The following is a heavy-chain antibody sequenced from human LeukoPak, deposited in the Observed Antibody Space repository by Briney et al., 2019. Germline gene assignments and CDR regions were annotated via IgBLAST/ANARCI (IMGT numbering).Heavy chain of an antibody. CDR1: GYTFTSYD. V-gene: IGHV1-2*02. Sequence: GASVKVSCKASGYTFTSYDINWVRQAPGQGLEWMGWINPNSGGTNYAQKFQGRVTMTRDTSISTAYMELSRLRSDDTAVYYCARVLVVRGVITHLFDYWGQGTLVTVSS. CDR3: ARVLVVRGVITHLFDY. CDR2: INPNSGGT. D-gene: IGHD3-10*01. J-gene: IGHJ4*02.